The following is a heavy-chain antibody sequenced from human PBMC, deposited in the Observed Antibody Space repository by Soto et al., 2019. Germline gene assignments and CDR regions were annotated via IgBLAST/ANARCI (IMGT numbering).Heavy chain of an antibody. V-gene: IGHV6-1*01. CDR1: GDSVSSSSAA. Sequence: SQTLSLTCAISGDSVSSSSAAWSWIRKSPSRGLEWLGRTYYRSKWYNDYAISVKSRITINPDTSKNQFSLQLNSVTPEDTAVYYCARDPVTAADYFDYWGPGTLVTVSS. D-gene: IGHD6-13*01. CDR2: TYYRSKWYN. CDR3: ARDPVTAADYFDY. J-gene: IGHJ4*02.